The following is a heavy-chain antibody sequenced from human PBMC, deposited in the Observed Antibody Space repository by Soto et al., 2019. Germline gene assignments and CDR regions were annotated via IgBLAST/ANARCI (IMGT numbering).Heavy chain of an antibody. CDR3: ARVNRCYRETTRNIDV. Sequence: PGGSLRLSCAASGFTFSSYEINWVRQAPGKGLEWVSHISRTGTIIYYADSVKGRFTTSRDNAENSLYLQMNSLRAEDTALYYCARVNRCYRETTRNIDVWGQGTTVTVSS. CDR2: ISRTGTII. V-gene: IGHV3-48*03. J-gene: IGHJ6*02. CDR1: GFTFSSYE. D-gene: IGHD1-1*01.